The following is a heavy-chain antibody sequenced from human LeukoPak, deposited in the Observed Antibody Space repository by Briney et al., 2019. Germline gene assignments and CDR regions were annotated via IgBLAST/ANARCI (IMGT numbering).Heavy chain of an antibody. D-gene: IGHD5-18*01. CDR1: GGTFSSYA. CDR3: ARQGYTYAPFDY. CDR2: IIPILGIA. J-gene: IGHJ4*02. V-gene: IGHV1-69*04. Sequence: SVKVSCKASGGTFSSYAISWVRQAPGQGLEWMGRIIPILGIANYAQKFEGRVTITADKSTSTAYMELSSLRSEDTAVYYCARQGYTYAPFDYWGQGTLVTVSS.